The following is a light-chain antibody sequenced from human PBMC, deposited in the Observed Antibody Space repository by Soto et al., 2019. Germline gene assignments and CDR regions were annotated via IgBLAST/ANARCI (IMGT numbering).Light chain of an antibody. CDR2: DAS. J-gene: IGKJ5*01. Sequence: VLTQSPATLSLSPGERATLSCRASQSVSSYLAWYQQKPGQAPRLLIYDASNRATGIPARFSGSGSGTAFTLTISSLEPEDFAIYYCQQRQYWPPITFGQGTRLEIK. V-gene: IGKV3-11*01. CDR1: QSVSSY. CDR3: QQRQYWPPIT.